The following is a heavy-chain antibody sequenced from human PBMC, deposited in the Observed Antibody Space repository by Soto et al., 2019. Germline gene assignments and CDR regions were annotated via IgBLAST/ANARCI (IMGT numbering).Heavy chain of an antibody. J-gene: IGHJ5*02. CDR3: ARDHVEGVIAYNWFAT. CDR1: GYTFTSYY. D-gene: IGHD3-16*02. Sequence: ASLKVSCKASGYTFTSYYMHWFRQAPGQGLEWMGIINPSGGSTSYAQKFQGRVTMTRDTSTSTVYMELSSLRSEDTAVYYCARDHVEGVIAYNWFATWGQGTLVTVSS. CDR2: INPSGGST. V-gene: IGHV1-46*01.